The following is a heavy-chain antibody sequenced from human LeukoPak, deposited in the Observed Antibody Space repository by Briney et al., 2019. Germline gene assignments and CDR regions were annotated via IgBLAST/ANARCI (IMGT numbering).Heavy chain of an antibody. J-gene: IGHJ4*02. Sequence: PSETLSLXRTVSGGSISSSSYYWGWIRQPPGKGLEWIGSIYYSGITYYNPSLKSRVTISVDTSKNQFSLKLSSVTAADTAVYYCARRDSSGYYAHYFDYWGRGTLVTVSS. D-gene: IGHD3-22*01. CDR2: IYYSGIT. V-gene: IGHV4-39*01. CDR3: ARRDSSGYYAHYFDY. CDR1: GGSISSSSYY.